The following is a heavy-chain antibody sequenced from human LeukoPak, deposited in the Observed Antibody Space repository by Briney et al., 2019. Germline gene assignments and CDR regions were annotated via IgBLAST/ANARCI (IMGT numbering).Heavy chain of an antibody. V-gene: IGHV3-74*01. J-gene: IGHJ4*02. D-gene: IGHD3-3*01. Sequence: PGGSLRLSCVASGFTFTNYWMHWVRQAPGKGLVWVSRINTDGSSTSYADSVKGRFTISRDNAKNTLYLQMNSLRAEDTAVYYCAGFWSGYPGYWGQGTLVTVSS. CDR2: INTDGSST. CDR1: GFTFTNYW. CDR3: AGFWSGYPGY.